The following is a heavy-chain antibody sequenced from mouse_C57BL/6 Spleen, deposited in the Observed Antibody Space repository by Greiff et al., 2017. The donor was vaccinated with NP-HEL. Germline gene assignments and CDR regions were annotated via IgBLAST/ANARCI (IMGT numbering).Heavy chain of an antibody. CDR2: INPYNGGT. CDR3: ATYDYDVPDY. CDR1: GYTFTDYY. J-gene: IGHJ2*01. D-gene: IGHD2-4*01. Sequence: EVQLQESGPVLVKPGASVKMSCKASGYTFTDYYMNWVKQSHGKSLEWIGDINPYNGGTSYNQKFKGKATLTVDKSSSTAYMELNSLTSEDSAVYYCATYDYDVPDYWGQGTTLTVSS. V-gene: IGHV1-19*01.